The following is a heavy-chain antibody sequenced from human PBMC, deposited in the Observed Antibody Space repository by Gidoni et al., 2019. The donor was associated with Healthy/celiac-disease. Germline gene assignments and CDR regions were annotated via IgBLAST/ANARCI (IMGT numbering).Heavy chain of an antibody. CDR2: IYHSGST. Sequence: QVQLQESGPGLVKPSEPLSLTCAVSGYSISSGYYWGWIRPPPGKGLEWIGSIYHSGSTYYNPSLKSRVTISVDTSKNQCSLKLSSVTAADTAVYYCARVNDDFWSGYLGYWGQGTLVTVSS. V-gene: IGHV4-38-2*01. D-gene: IGHD3-3*01. J-gene: IGHJ4*02. CDR1: GYSISSGYY. CDR3: ARVNDDFWSGYLGY.